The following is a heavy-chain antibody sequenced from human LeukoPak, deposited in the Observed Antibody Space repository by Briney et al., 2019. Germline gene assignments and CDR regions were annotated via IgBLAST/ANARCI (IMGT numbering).Heavy chain of an antibody. CDR2: IYYSGST. Sequence: PSETLSLTCTVSGGSISSSSYYWGWIRQPPGKGLVWIGSIYYSGSTYYNPSLKSRVTISVDTSKNQFSLKLSSVTAADTAVYYCASYSSSVVFDYRGQGTLVTVSS. D-gene: IGHD6-6*01. V-gene: IGHV4-39*01. CDR1: GGSISSSSYY. J-gene: IGHJ4*02. CDR3: ASYSSSVVFDY.